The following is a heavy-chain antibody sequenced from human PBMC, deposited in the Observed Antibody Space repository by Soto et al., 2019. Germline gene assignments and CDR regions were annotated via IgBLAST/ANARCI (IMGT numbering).Heavy chain of an antibody. J-gene: IGHJ4*02. CDR3: VSQRTSVLTQAYFDY. Sequence: SETLSLTCTVSGGSVSNSNYYWGWICQSPGKGLEWIGSVYYRGRSYSKSSVKSRVTISVDTSKNQFSLNLNSVTASDTAVYFCVSQRTSVLTQAYFDYWGPGALVTVS. V-gene: IGHV4-39*01. CDR2: VYYRGRS. D-gene: IGHD2-8*01. CDR1: GGSVSNSNYY.